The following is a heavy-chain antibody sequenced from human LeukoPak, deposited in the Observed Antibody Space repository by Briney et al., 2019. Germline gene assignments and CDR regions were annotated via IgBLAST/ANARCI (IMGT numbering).Heavy chain of an antibody. J-gene: IGHJ3*02. CDR2: ISWNSGSL. Sequence: GRPLRLSCAASGFTFDDYAMHWVRQAPGKGLEWVSGISWNSGSLGYADSVKGRFTISRDNAKNSLYLQMNSLRAEDTALYKCARDVSSGWYDAFDIWGQGTMVTVSS. V-gene: IGHV3-9*01. CDR1: GFTFDDYA. CDR3: ARDVSSGWYDAFDI. D-gene: IGHD6-19*01.